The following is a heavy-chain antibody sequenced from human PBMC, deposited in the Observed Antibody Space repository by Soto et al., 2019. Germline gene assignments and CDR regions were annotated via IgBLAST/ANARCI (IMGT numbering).Heavy chain of an antibody. CDR1: GYTFTSYG. V-gene: IGHV1-18*01. CDR2: ISAYNGNT. Sequence: QVQLVQSGAEVKKPGASVKVSCKDSGYTFTSYGISWVRQAPGQGLEWMGWISAYNGNTNYAQKLQGRDTMTPDTSTGTAYMELRSLRSVDTAVYCCARSLWKQLDPDDAFDIWGQGTMVTFSS. J-gene: IGHJ3*02. CDR3: ARSLWKQLDPDDAFDI. D-gene: IGHD6-13*01.